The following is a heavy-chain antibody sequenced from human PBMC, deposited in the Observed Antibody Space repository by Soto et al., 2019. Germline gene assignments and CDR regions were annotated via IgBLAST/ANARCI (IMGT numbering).Heavy chain of an antibody. CDR2: IPYDGSHQ. V-gene: IGHV3-30*18. J-gene: IGHJ4*02. CDR3: AKLRVLEWEVQESDY. Sequence: QVHLVESGGGGVQPGRSLRLSCAASGFTFSSHGMHWIRQAPGKGLEWVAVIPYDGSHQYYADSVKGRFSISRDNYKNTLDLPMNSLRAEDTAVYYCAKLRVLEWEVQESDYWGQGPLVSVSS. D-gene: IGHD3-3*01. CDR1: GFTFSSHG.